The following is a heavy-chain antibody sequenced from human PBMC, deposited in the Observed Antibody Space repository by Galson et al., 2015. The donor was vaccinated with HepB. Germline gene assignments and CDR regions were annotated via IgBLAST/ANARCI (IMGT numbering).Heavy chain of an antibody. CDR1: GVTFSGYV. D-gene: IGHD2-2*01. CDR3: ARGGGRGTTISPYFYYMDV. V-gene: IGHV1-69*13. CDR2: FIPIFETP. Sequence: SVKVSCKASGVTFSGYVINWVRQAPGQGLEWLGGFIPIFETPNYSERFQGRVTITADDSRSTAYMDLSSLRSDDTAVYYCARGGGRGTTISPYFYYMDVWGNGTTVIVSS. J-gene: IGHJ6*03.